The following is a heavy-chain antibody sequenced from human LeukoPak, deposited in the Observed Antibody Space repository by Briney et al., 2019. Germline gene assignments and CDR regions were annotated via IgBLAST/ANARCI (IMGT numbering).Heavy chain of an antibody. CDR3: ARTRLKYYYDSSGYYDY. Sequence: SETLSLTCTVSGGSISSYYWSWIRQPAGKGLEWIGRIYTSGSTNYNPSLKSRVTMSVDTSKNQFSLKLSSVTAADTAVYYCARTRLKYYYDSSGYYDYWGQGTLVTVSS. CDR1: GGSISSYY. D-gene: IGHD3-22*01. J-gene: IGHJ4*02. CDR2: IYTSGST. V-gene: IGHV4-4*07.